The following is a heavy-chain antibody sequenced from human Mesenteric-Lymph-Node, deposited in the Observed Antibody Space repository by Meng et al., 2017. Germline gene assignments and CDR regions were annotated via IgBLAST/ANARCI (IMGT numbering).Heavy chain of an antibody. CDR2: IYHSGST. CDR1: GGSISSINW. J-gene: IGHJ5*02. V-gene: IGHV4-4*02. Sequence: QVRRQGSGPGLVKPAETLSLTCAVSGGSISSINWWTWVRQPPGKGLEWIGEIYHSGSTNYNPSLKSRVTISVDKSKNQFSLKLSSVTAADTAVYYCARVAAAGNEWFDPWGQGTLVTVSS. D-gene: IGHD6-13*01. CDR3: ARVAAAGNEWFDP.